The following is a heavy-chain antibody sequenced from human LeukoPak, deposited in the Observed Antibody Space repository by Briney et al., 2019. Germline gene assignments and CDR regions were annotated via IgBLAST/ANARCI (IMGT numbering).Heavy chain of an antibody. V-gene: IGHV3-53*01. Sequence: PGGSLRLSCAASGFTVSSNYMSWVRQAPGKGPEWVSVIYSGGSTYYADSVKGRFTISRDNSKNTLYLQMTSLRAEDTAVYYRARGPRGSYSVDYWGQGTLLTVSS. J-gene: IGHJ4*02. CDR2: IYSGGST. D-gene: IGHD1-26*01. CDR1: GFTVSSNY. CDR3: ARGPRGSYSVDY.